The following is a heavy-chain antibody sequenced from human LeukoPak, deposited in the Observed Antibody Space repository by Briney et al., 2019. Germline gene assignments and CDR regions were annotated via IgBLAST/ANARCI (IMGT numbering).Heavy chain of an antibody. V-gene: IGHV5-51*01. CDR1: GYRFTSYW. CDR3: ARHGGVGAIYYFDY. CDR2: LYPCDSDT. D-gene: IGHD1-26*01. J-gene: IGHJ4*02. Sequence: GESLKIPCKGSGYRFTSYWIGWVRQMPGKGLDWMGILYPCDSDTRYSSSLQSQVTISADKSISTAYLQWSSLKASDTAMYYCARHGGVGAIYYFDYWGQGTLVTVSS.